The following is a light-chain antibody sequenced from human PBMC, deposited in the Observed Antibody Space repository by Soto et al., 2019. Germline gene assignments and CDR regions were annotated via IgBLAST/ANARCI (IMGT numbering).Light chain of an antibody. CDR3: QQRSNWPPIT. V-gene: IGKV3-11*01. CDR1: QSVSSY. CDR2: DAS. J-gene: IGKJ5*01. Sequence: EIVLTQSPATLSLSPGERSTLSCRASQSVSSYLAWYQQKPGQAPRLLIYDASNRATGIPARFSGGGSGTDFTLTIRSLEPEDFAVYYCQQRSNWPPITFGQGTRREIK.